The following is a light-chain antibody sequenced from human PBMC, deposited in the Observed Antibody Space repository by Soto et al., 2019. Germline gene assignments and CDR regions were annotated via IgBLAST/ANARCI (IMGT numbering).Light chain of an antibody. Sequence: QSVLTQPASVSGSPGQSITISCTGTSSDVGGYNFVSWYQQHPGKAPKLMIYDVSNRPSGVSNRFSGSKSGNMASLTISGLQAEDEADYYCSSYSSSSTLDRVFGAGTKVTVL. V-gene: IGLV2-14*01. CDR3: SSYSSSSTLDRV. CDR1: SSDVGGYNF. J-gene: IGLJ1*01. CDR2: DVS.